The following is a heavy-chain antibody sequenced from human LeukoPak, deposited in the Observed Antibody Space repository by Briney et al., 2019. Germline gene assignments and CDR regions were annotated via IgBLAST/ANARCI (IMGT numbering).Heavy chain of an antibody. CDR1: GFTFSTYG. CDR3: ARDPGLDCSSTSCYLTNYYGMDV. J-gene: IGHJ6*02. Sequence: GGSLRLSCAASGFTFSTYGMHWVRQAPGKGLEWVAVISYDGSNKYYADSVKGRFTISRDNSKNTLYLQMNSLRAEDTAVYYCARDPGLDCSSTSCYLTNYYGMDVWGQGTTVTVSS. D-gene: IGHD2-2*01. CDR2: ISYDGSNK. V-gene: IGHV3-30*03.